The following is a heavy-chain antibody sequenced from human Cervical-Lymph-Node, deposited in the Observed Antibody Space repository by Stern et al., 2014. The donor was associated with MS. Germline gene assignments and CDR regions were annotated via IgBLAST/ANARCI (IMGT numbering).Heavy chain of an antibody. Sequence: QLVESGPGLVKPSETLSLTCTVSGGSLSHFSWTWLRQPPGKGLEWLGSPSSATTNYNPSLKSRITFSLDPSHDHFSLKLTSVTAADTAVYYWAREEIEPLFYLGYWGRG. CDR3: AREEIEPLFYLGY. J-gene: IGHJ4*02. CDR1: GGSLSHFS. CDR2: PSSATT. V-gene: IGHV4-4*08. D-gene: IGHD3-22*01.